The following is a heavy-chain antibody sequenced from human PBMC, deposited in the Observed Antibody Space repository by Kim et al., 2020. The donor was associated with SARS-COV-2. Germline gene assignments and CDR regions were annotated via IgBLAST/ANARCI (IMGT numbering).Heavy chain of an antibody. V-gene: IGHV1-18*04. CDR3: ARDIGGSYSVLPMGLD. CDR1: GYTFTSYG. CDR2: ISAYNGNT. D-gene: IGHD1-26*01. J-gene: IGHJ4*02. Sequence: ASVKVSCKASGYTFTSYGISWVRQAPGQGLEWMGWISAYNGNTNYAQKLQGRVTMTTDTSTSTAYMELRSLRSDDTAVYYCARDIGGSYSVLPMGLDWGQGTLVTVSS.